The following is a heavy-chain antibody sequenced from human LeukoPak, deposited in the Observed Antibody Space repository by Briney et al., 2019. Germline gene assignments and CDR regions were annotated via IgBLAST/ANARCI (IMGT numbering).Heavy chain of an antibody. Sequence: ASVKVSCKVSGYTLTELSMHWLRPAPGKGLAGMGGFDPEDGETIYAQNVQGRVTMTEDTSTDTAYMALSSLRSEDTAVYYCATRSSGWSHYIYWGQGTLVTVSS. CDR3: ATRSSGWSHYIY. D-gene: IGHD6-19*01. CDR1: GYTLTELS. CDR2: FDPEDGET. V-gene: IGHV1-24*01. J-gene: IGHJ4*02.